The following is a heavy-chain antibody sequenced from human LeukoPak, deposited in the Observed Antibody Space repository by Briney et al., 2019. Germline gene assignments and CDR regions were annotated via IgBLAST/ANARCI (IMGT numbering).Heavy chain of an antibody. Sequence: GGSLRLSCAASGFTFDDYGMSWVRQAPGKGLEWVANIKQDGSEKYYVDSVKGRFTISRDNAKNSLYLQMNSLRAEDTAVYYCARDKAHYSSGWYDWGQGTLVTVSS. CDR3: ARDKAHYSSGWYD. V-gene: IGHV3-7*01. D-gene: IGHD6-19*01. CDR1: GFTFDDYG. CDR2: IKQDGSEK. J-gene: IGHJ4*02.